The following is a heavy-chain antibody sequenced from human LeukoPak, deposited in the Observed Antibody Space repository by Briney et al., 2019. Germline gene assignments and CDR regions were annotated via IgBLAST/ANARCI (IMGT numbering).Heavy chain of an antibody. CDR1: GGSISSSSYY. J-gene: IGHJ4*02. CDR3: ARQTMVRGPIPLPKNFDY. CDR2: IYYSGST. D-gene: IGHD3-10*01. Sequence: PSETLSLTRTVSGGSISSSSYYWGWTRQPPGKGLEWIGSIYYSGSTYYNSSLKSRVTISDDTSENQFSLKLSSVTAADTAVYYCARQTMVRGPIPLPKNFDYWGQGILVTVSS. V-gene: IGHV4-39*01.